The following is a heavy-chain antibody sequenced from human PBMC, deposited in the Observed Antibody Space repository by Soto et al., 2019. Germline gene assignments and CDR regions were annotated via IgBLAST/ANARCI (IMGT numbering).Heavy chain of an antibody. Sequence: QVNLVESGGGVVQPGRSLRLSCEASGFIFSDFGMHWVRQAPGKGLEWVAVISYDGNNKYYAQSVKGRFTISSDNSKNTLFLNMDSLRPEDTAVYHCVKGDLDTAVVNSPDAFDFWGPGTMVTVS. V-gene: IGHV3-30*18. CDR1: GFIFSDFG. CDR3: VKGDLDTAVVNSPDAFDF. J-gene: IGHJ3*01. D-gene: IGHD5-18*01. CDR2: ISYDGNNK.